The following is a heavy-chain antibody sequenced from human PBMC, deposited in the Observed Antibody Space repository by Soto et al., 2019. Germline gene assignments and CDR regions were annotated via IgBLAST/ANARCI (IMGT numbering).Heavy chain of an antibody. CDR1: GGSISGYY. CDR2: IYYSGST. J-gene: IGHJ4*02. CDR3: ARGFSGWYYFDY. D-gene: IGHD6-19*01. Sequence: SETLSLTCTVSGGSISGYYWSWIRQPPGKGLEWIGYIYYSGSTDYNPSLKSRVTISVDTSKNQFSLKLSSVTAADTAVYYCARGFSGWYYFDYWGQGTLVTVSS. V-gene: IGHV4-59*01.